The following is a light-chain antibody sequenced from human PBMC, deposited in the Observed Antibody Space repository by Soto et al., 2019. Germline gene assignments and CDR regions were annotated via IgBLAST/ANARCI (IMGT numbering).Light chain of an antibody. Sequence: QSALTQPASGSGSPGQSITISCTGTSSDVGRYNYVSWSQQHPGKAPKLMISDVSNRPSGISNRFSDSKSGNTASLTISWLQAYDEADYYCSSYTSISTYVFGTVTKLTVL. CDR2: DVS. CDR1: SSDVGRYNY. CDR3: SSYTSISTYV. V-gene: IGLV2-14*01. J-gene: IGLJ1*01.